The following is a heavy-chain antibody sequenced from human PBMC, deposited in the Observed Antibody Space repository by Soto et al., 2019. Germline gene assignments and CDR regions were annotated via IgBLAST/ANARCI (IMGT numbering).Heavy chain of an antibody. D-gene: IGHD1-26*01. J-gene: IGHJ4*02. CDR1: GFILSSYW. Sequence: EVQVVESGGGLVQPGGSLRLSCAASGFILSSYWMHWVRQAPGKGLVWVSRLHSDGSTTTYADSVKGRFTISRDNSKNTLYLQMNSLRAEDTAVYSCAKLEGGWYFDYWGQGTLVTVSS. CDR3: AKLEGGWYFDY. CDR2: LHSDGSTT. V-gene: IGHV3-74*03.